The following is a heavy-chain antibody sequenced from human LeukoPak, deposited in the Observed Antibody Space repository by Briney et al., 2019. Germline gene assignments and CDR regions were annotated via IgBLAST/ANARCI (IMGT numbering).Heavy chain of an antibody. CDR3: ARGWGSGSAIYYYYGMDV. J-gene: IGHJ6*04. V-gene: IGHV4-34*01. CDR2: INHSGST. CDR1: GGSFSGYY. D-gene: IGHD3-10*01. Sequence: SETLSLTCAVYGGSFSGYYWSWIRQPPGKGLEWTGEINHSGSTNYNPSLKSRVTISVDPSKNQFSLKLSYVTAADPAVYYCARGWGSGSAIYYYYGMDVWGKGTTVTVSS.